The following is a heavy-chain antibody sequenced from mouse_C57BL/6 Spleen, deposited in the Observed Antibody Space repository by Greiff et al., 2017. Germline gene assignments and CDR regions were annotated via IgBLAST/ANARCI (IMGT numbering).Heavy chain of an antibody. CDR1: GYSFTSGYY. V-gene: IGHV3-6*01. Sequence: EVQLKESGPGLVKPSQSLSLTCSVTGYSFTSGYYWNWIRQFPGNKLEWMGYISYDGSNNYNPSLKNRVAITLDTSKNQFFLMFNAVTTEDTATYYCADGNYWFAYWGQGTLVTVSA. D-gene: IGHD2-1*01. J-gene: IGHJ3*01. CDR3: ADGNYWFAY. CDR2: ISYDGSN.